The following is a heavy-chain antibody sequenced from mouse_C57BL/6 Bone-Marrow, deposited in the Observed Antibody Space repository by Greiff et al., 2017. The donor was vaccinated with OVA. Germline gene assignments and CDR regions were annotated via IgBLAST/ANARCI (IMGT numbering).Heavy chain of an antibody. V-gene: IGHV5-15*01. CDR2: ISNLAYSI. J-gene: IGHJ1*03. CDR1: GFTFSDYG. CDR3: ARHYDV. Sequence: EVQLMESGGGLVQPGGSLKLSCAASGFTFSDYGMAWVRQAPRKGPEWVAFISNLAYSIYYADTVTGRFTISRENAKNTLYLEMSSLRSEDTAMYYCARHYDVWGTGTTVTVSS.